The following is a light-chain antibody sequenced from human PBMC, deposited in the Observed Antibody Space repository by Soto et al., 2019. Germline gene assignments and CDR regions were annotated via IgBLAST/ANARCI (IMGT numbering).Light chain of an antibody. V-gene: IGLV1-44*01. Sequence: QSVLTQPPSASGTPGQRVTISCSGSSSNIGSNTVNWYQQLPGTAPKLLIYSYNQRPSGVPDRFSGSKSRTSGSLAISGLQSEDEADYYCAAWDDSLNGVVFGGGTKVTVL. CDR3: AAWDDSLNGVV. J-gene: IGLJ2*01. CDR2: SYN. CDR1: SSNIGSNT.